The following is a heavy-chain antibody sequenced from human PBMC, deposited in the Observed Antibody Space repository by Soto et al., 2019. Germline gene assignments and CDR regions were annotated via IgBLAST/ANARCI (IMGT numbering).Heavy chain of an antibody. CDR1: GIPFSSFG. Sequence: GGSLRLSCAASGIPFSSFGMHWVRQAPGKGLEWVTFISYDEKKISYADSVKGRFTISRDNSRKVLFLQMNSLRAEDTAVYFCAKDWITTPLPWGQGTLVTVSS. CDR3: AKDWITTPLP. CDR2: ISYDEKKI. J-gene: IGHJ4*02. D-gene: IGHD3-22*01. V-gene: IGHV3-30*18.